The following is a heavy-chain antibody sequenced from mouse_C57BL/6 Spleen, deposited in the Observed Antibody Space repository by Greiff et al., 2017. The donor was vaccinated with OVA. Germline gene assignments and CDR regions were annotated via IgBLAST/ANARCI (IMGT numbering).Heavy chain of an antibody. Sequence: VQLQQPGAELVMPGASVKLSCKASGYTFTSYWMHWVKQRPGQGLEWIGEIDPSDSYTNYNQKFKGKSTLTVDKSSSTAYMQLSSLTSEDSAVYYCARSGGSSSPAWFAYWGQGTLVTVSA. D-gene: IGHD1-1*01. CDR1: GYTFTSYW. CDR2: IDPSDSYT. V-gene: IGHV1-69*01. J-gene: IGHJ3*01. CDR3: ARSGGSSSPAWFAY.